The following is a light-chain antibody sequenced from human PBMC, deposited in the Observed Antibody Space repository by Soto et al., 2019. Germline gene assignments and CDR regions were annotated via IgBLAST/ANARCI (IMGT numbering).Light chain of an antibody. CDR1: SRNVGGYKF. V-gene: IGLV2-14*03. J-gene: IGLJ2*01. CDR2: DVS. CDR3: SSYTTTSTHL. Sequence: QSAQTQPASVSGSPGQSITISCIGTSRNVGGYKFVSWYQHHPGKAPKLIIYDVSNRPSGVSNRFSGSKSGNTASLTISGLQAEDEADYYCSSYTTTSTHLFGGGTKLTVL.